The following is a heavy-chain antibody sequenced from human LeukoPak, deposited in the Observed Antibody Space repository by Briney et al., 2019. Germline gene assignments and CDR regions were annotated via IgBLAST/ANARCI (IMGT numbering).Heavy chain of an antibody. Sequence: SETLSLTCTVSGAYFTSNYWSWIRQPPGKGLEWIGYIYYSGPTPYHPSLERRVPMSGDMSKTQVSLRLNSVTATDAAMYYCARLDCGGDCFVDYWGQGTLVTVSS. CDR3: ARLDCGGDCFVDY. J-gene: IGHJ4*02. CDR1: GAYFTSNY. CDR2: IYYSGPT. D-gene: IGHD2-21*02. V-gene: IGHV4-59*08.